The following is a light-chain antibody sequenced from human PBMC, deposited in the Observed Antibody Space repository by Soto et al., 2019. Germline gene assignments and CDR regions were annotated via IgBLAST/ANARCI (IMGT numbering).Light chain of an antibody. Sequence: ENVLTQSPATLSLSPGERATLSYRASQSFSSNLAWYQQKPGQAPRLLIYGASNRATGIPDRFSGSGSGTDFTLTISRLEPEDFAVYYCQQYGSSGTFGQGTKVDI. CDR2: GAS. J-gene: IGKJ1*01. V-gene: IGKV3-20*01. CDR1: QSFSSN. CDR3: QQYGSSGT.